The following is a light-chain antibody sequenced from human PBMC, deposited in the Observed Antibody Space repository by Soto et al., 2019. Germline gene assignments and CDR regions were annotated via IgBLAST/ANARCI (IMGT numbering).Light chain of an antibody. CDR2: LGS. J-gene: IGKJ4*01. CDR3: MQALRTPRT. V-gene: IGKV2-28*01. CDR1: QSLLHRNGYTC. Sequence: DIVLTQSPLSLPVTPGEPASISCRSSQSLLHRNGYTCLDWSLQKPGQSPQLLIHLGSNRASGVPDRLSGSGSGTDFTLTISRVEAEDVGLSCCMQALRTPRTFGGGTKVDIK.